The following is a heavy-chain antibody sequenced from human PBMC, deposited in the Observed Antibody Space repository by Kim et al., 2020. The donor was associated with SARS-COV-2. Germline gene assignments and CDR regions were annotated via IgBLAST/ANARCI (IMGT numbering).Heavy chain of an antibody. D-gene: IGHD6-19*01. CDR3: ARDGYSSGVYLDP. J-gene: IGHJ5*02. Sequence: AQQVQGRVTITADESTSTAYMELSSLRSEDTAVYYWARDGYSSGVYLDPWGQGTLVTVSS. V-gene: IGHV1-69*01.